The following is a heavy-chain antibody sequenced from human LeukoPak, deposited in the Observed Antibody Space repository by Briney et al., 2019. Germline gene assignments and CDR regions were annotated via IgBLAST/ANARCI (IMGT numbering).Heavy chain of an antibody. J-gene: IGHJ4*02. D-gene: IGHD3-10*01. CDR2: ISSDGGGT. V-gene: IGHV3-64*01. CDR1: GXTFSDYA. CDR3: ARYGSGSYYHY. Sequence: GGSLRLSCAASGXTFSDYAMHWVLQAPGKGLEYVSAISSDGGGTYYVNSVKGRFTISRDNSENTLYLQMGSLRAEDMAVYYCARYGSGSYYHYWGQGALVTVSS.